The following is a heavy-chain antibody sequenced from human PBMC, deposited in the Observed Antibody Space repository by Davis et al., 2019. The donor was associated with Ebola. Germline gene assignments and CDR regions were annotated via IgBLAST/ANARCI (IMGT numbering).Heavy chain of an antibody. J-gene: IGHJ6*02. CDR3: ARRAKKRITGNYYYCYYGMDV. CDR1: GGSFSGYY. CDR2: IYYSGST. Sequence: SETLSLTCAVYGGSFSGYYWSWIRQPPGKALEWIGYIYYSGSTNYNPSLKSRVTISVDTSKNQFSLKLSSVTAADTAVYYCARRAKKRITGNYYYCYYGMDVWGQGTTVTVSS. V-gene: IGHV4-59*08. D-gene: IGHD1-20*01.